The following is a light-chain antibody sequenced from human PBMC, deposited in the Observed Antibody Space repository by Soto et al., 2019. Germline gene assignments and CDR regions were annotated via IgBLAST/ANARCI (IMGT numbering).Light chain of an antibody. CDR2: DVT. CDR1: SSDVGGYDY. V-gene: IGLV2-14*03. CDR3: SSYTSTTIFV. J-gene: IGLJ1*01. Sequence: QSALTQPASVSGSPGQSITISCTGTSSDVGGYDYVSWYQQHPGKAPKLMIYDVTNRPSGVSIRFSGSKSGDTASLTISGLQTEDEADYYCSSYTSTTIFVFGTGTKRTVL.